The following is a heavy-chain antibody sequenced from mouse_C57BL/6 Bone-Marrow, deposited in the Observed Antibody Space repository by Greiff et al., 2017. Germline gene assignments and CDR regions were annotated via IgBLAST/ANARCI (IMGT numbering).Heavy chain of an antibody. V-gene: IGHV1-64*01. Sequence: QVQLKQSGAELVKPGASVKLSCKASGYTFTSYWMHWVKQRPGQGLEWIGMIHPNSGSTNYNEKFKSKATLTVDKSSSTAYMQLSSLTSEDSAVYYCARRTITTVVATNAMDYWGQGTSVTVSS. CDR3: ARRTITTVVATNAMDY. D-gene: IGHD1-1*01. CDR2: IHPNSGST. J-gene: IGHJ4*01. CDR1: GYTFTSYW.